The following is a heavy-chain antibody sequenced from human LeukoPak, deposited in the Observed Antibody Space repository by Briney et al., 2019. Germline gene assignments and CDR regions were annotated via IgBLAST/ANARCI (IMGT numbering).Heavy chain of an antibody. Sequence: SETLSLTCTVSGGSISSYYWSWIRQPPGKGLEWIGEIYHSGNTNYNPSLKSRVTISVDKSKNQFSLRLSSVTAADTAVYYCARFYSGISQLGFDYWGQGTLVTVSS. CDR3: ARFYSGISQLGFDY. J-gene: IGHJ4*02. CDR2: IYHSGNT. V-gene: IGHV4-34*01. CDR1: GGSISSYY. D-gene: IGHD1-26*01.